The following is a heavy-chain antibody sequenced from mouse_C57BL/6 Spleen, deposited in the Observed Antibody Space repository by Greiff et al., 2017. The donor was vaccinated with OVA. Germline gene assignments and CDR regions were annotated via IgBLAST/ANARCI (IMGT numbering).Heavy chain of an antibody. Sequence: VQLKESGPGLVKPSQSLSLTCSVTGYSITSGYYWNWIRQFPGNKLEWMGYISYDGSNNYNPSLKNRISITRDTSKNQFFLKLNSVTTEDTATYYCARGGSHAFAYWGQGTLVTVSA. V-gene: IGHV3-6*01. CDR2: ISYDGSN. CDR3: ARGGSHAFAY. CDR1: GYSITSGYY. J-gene: IGHJ3*01.